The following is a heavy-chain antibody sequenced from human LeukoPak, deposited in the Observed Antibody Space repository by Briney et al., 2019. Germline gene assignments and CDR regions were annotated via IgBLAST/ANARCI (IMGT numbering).Heavy chain of an antibody. D-gene: IGHD6-19*01. V-gene: IGHV1-24*01. CDR2: FDPEDGET. Sequence: ASVKVSCKVSGYTLTELSMHWVRQAPGKGLEWMGGFDPEDGETIYAQKFQGRVTMTEDTSTDTAYMELSSLRSEDTAVYYCATDQRGSGWYPLSWFDPWGQGTLVTVSS. CDR1: GYTLTELS. J-gene: IGHJ5*02. CDR3: ATDQRGSGWYPLSWFDP.